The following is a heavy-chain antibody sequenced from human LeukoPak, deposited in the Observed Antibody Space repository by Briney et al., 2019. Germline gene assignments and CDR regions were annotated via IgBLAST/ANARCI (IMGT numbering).Heavy chain of an antibody. J-gene: IGHJ4*02. Sequence: PSETLSLTCTVSGDSINRRSCYWAWIRQPPGKGLEWIGSISFGGDTDHNPSLRSRVTITEDMSKNHFSLRLTSVTAADTAVYYCARHANGVFDYWGQGTLVTVSS. CDR3: ARHANGVFDY. D-gene: IGHD2-8*01. V-gene: IGHV4-39*01. CDR1: GDSINRRSCY. CDR2: ISFGGDT.